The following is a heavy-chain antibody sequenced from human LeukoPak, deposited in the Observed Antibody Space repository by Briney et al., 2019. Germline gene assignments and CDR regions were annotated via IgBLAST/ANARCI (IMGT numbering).Heavy chain of an antibody. V-gene: IGHV3-23*01. D-gene: IGHD1-26*01. CDR2: ISGSGVMT. J-gene: IGHJ4*02. CDR3: AKDRSIGTYYTFDH. Sequence: GGSLRLSCAASGFTFSDYAMTGVRQAPGKGLEWVATISGSGVMTYYADSVKGRFTVSGDNSKNTLYLQMSSLTAADTAVYYCAKDRSIGTYYTFDHWGQGTLVTVSS. CDR1: GFTFSDYA.